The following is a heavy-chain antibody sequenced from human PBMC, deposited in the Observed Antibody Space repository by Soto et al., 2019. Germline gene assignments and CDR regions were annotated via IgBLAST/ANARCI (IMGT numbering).Heavy chain of an antibody. Sequence: GESLKISCKASGYSFTKFWIGWVRQMPGKGLEWMGLIYPGDSDTRYSPSFQGQVAFSADTSTSTVYLQWSRLRASDTAIYYCARPTTLTQIDFWGQGTLVTVSS. V-gene: IGHV5-51*01. D-gene: IGHD3-16*01. CDR1: GYSFTKFW. J-gene: IGHJ4*02. CDR2: IYPGDSDT. CDR3: ARPTTLTQIDF.